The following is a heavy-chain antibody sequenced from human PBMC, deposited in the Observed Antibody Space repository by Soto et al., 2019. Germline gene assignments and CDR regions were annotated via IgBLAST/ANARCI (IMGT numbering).Heavy chain of an antibody. CDR3: AKEGRLISSSWYDPDEDYYGMDV. J-gene: IGHJ6*02. V-gene: IGHV5-10-1*01. Sequence: ESLTISCKCSGYSFTRYWISWVRQMPGKGLEWMGRIDPSDSYTNYSPSFQGHVTISADKSISTAYLQWSSLKASDTAMYYCAKEGRLISSSWYDPDEDYYGMDVWGQGTTVTVSS. D-gene: IGHD6-13*01. CDR2: IDPSDSYT. CDR1: GYSFTRYW.